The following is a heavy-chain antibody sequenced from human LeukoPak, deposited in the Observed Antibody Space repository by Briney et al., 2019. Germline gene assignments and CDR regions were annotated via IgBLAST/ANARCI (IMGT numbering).Heavy chain of an antibody. V-gene: IGHV4-39*07. D-gene: IGHD2-2*02. Sequence: PSETLSLTCTVSGGPISSSSYYWGWIRQPPGKGLEWIGSIYYSGSTYYNPSLKSRVTISVDTSKNQFSLKLSSVTAADTAVYYCARDIVVVPAAIGGAGEYWFDPWGQGTLVTVSS. J-gene: IGHJ5*02. CDR2: IYYSGST. CDR1: GGPISSSSYY. CDR3: ARDIVVVPAAIGGAGEYWFDP.